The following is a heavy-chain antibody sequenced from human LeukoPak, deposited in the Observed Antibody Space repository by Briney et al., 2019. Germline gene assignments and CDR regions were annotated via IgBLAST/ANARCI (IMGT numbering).Heavy chain of an antibody. CDR3: AKDRIAGHDTFDI. CDR2: INSGGST. D-gene: IGHD6-13*01. V-gene: IGHV3-66*02. Sequence: GGSLRLSCEASGFIFIHFWMSWVRQAPGKGLEWVSLINSGGSTYYADSVKGRFTISRDNSKNTVYLQMNSLRAEDTAVYYCAKDRIAGHDTFDIWGQGTVVTVSS. CDR1: GFIFIHFW. J-gene: IGHJ3*02.